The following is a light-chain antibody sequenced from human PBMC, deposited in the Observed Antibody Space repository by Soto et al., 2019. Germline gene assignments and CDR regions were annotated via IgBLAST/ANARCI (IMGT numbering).Light chain of an antibody. V-gene: IGLV2-23*01. J-gene: IGLJ3*02. CDR1: SSDAGSHNL. CDR2: EDS. Sequence: QSVLTQPASVSGSPGQSITISCTGASSDAGSHNLVSWFQHHPGKAPKLIIYEDSKWPSGVSNRFSGSKSGNTASLTISGLQPEDEADYYCCSNAGVVFGGGTQLTVL. CDR3: CSNAGVV.